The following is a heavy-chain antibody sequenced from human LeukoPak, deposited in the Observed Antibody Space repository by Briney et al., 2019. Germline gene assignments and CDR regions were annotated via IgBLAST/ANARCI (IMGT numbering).Heavy chain of an antibody. J-gene: IGHJ6*03. Sequence: GGSLRLSCAASGFTFSSYAMSWVRQAPGKGLEWVSAISGSGGSTYYADSVKGRFTISRDNAKNSLYLQMNSLRAEDTAVYYCARAGLGYSYGTGYYYMDVWGKGTTVTVSS. D-gene: IGHD5-18*01. CDR3: ARAGLGYSYGTGYYYMDV. CDR2: ISGSGGST. V-gene: IGHV3-23*01. CDR1: GFTFSSYA.